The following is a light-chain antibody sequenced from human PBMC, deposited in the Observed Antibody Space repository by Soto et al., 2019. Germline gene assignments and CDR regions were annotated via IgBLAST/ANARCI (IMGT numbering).Light chain of an antibody. CDR1: QSVSDN. CDR2: GAS. J-gene: IGKJ1*01. Sequence: IVLTQARGSLSLSPGETATLSCRASQSVSDNLAWYQQKPGQAPGLLIYGASTRAAIIPARFSGSGSGTEFTLTISSLQSEDFAVYYCQQYNKWPRTFGQGTKVAIK. V-gene: IGKV3-15*01. CDR3: QQYNKWPRT.